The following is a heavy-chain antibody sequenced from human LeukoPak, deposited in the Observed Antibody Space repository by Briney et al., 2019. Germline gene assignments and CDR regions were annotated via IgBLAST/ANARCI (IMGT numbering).Heavy chain of an antibody. CDR1: XXXFGDYA. D-gene: IGHD3-3*01. V-gene: IGHV3-49*04. Sequence: SXXXFGDYAMSWVRQAPGKGXEGVGXXXXXXYGGTTEYAASVKGRFTISRDDCKSIAYLQMNSLKTEDTAVYYCTRVGDYDFWSGRYYFDYWGQGTLVTVSS. CDR3: TRVGDYDFWSGRYYFDY. J-gene: IGHJ4*02. CDR2: XXXXXYGGTT.